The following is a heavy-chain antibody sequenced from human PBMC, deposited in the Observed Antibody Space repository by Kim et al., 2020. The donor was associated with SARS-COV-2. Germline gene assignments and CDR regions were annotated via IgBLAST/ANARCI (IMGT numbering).Heavy chain of an antibody. V-gene: IGHV3-23*03. D-gene: IGHD5-18*01. CDR1: GFTFSSYA. CDR3: AKDIQGYSRTTLGMDV. J-gene: IGHJ6*02. Sequence: GGSLRLSCAASGFTFSSYAMSWVRQAPGKGLEWVSVIYSGGSSTYYADSVKGRFTISRDNSKNTLYLQMNSLRAEDTAVYYCAKDIQGYSRTTLGMDVWGQGTTVTVSS. CDR2: IYSGGSST.